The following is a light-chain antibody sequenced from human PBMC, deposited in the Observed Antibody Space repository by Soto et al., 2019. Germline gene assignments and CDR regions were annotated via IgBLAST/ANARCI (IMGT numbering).Light chain of an antibody. Sequence: QSVLTQPPSASGTPGQRVTISCSGSSSNIGSNTVNWYQQLPGTAPKLLIYINNQRPSGVPDRFSGSKSGTSASLAISGRQSDDEADYYCAAWDDSLTGYVFGTGTKVTVL. J-gene: IGLJ1*01. CDR3: AAWDDSLTGYV. V-gene: IGLV1-44*01. CDR2: INN. CDR1: SSNIGSNT.